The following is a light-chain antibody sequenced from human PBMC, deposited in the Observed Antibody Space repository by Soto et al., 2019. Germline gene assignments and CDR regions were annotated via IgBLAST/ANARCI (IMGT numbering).Light chain of an antibody. CDR3: QQQNDWPPFT. CDR2: DAS. CDR1: QSVSSY. V-gene: IGKV3-11*01. Sequence: EIVLTQSPSTLSLSPGERATISCRASQSVSSYLAWYQQKPGQAPRLLIYDASNRATGIPARFSGSGSGTDFTLTISSLVPQDFTVYYCQQQNDWPPFTFGHGTQVEIK. J-gene: IGKJ3*01.